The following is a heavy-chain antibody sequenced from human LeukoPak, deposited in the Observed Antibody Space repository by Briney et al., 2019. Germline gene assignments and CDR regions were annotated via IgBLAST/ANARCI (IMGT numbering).Heavy chain of an antibody. V-gene: IGHV3-23*01. D-gene: IGHD3-10*01. Sequence: GGSLRLSCAASGFTLSSYAMNWVRQAPGKGLEWVSDIGDSGATTYYADSVKGRFTISRDNSKNALYLQMSSLRAEDTAVYFCASCHYYGSGAYYLSYWGQGTLVTVSS. CDR3: ASCHYYGSGAYYLSY. CDR1: GFTLSSYA. CDR2: IGDSGATT. J-gene: IGHJ4*02.